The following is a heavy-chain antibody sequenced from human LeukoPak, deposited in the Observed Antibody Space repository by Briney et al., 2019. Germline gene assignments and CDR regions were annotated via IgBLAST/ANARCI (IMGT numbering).Heavy chain of an antibody. CDR2: IYHSGST. V-gene: IGHV4-38-2*01. J-gene: IGHJ1*01. Sequence: PSETLSLTCAVSGYSISSGYYWGWIRQPPGKGLEWIGSIYHSGSTYYNPSLKSRVTISVDTSKNQFSLKLSSVTAADTAVYYCASSSRMDYFQHWGQGTLVTVSS. CDR3: ASSSRMDYFQH. D-gene: IGHD1-14*01. CDR1: GYSISSGYY.